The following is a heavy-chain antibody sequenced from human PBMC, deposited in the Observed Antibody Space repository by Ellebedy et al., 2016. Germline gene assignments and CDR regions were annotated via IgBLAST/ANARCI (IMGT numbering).Heavy chain of an antibody. V-gene: IGHV2-5*01. D-gene: IGHD4-17*01. CDR1: GFSLSTSAVV. J-gene: IGHJ4*02. CDR3: AHRTTVTSVDY. CDR2: IYGHDDK. Sequence: SGPTLVKPTQTLTLTCTFSGFSLSTSAVVVGWVRQPPGGAPEWLAFIYGHDDKRYSPSLKSRLTITKDTSKNQVVLTMTNMDPVDTATYYCAHRTTVTSVDYWGRGTLVTVSS.